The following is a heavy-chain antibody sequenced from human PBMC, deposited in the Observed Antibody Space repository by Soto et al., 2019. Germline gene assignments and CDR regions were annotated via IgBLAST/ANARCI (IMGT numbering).Heavy chain of an antibody. D-gene: IGHD3-3*01. CDR2: FYWDDDR. J-gene: IGHJ4*02. CDR1: GFSLSTSGVG. CDR3: ARIFDFWSGYYFSY. V-gene: IGHV2-5*02. Sequence: SGPTLVNPTQTLTLTCTFSGFSLSTSGVGVGWVRQPPGKALEWLTLFYWDDDRRYNPSLRNRLTFTKDTSKNQVVLTMTNMDPVDTATYYCARIFDFWSGYYFSYWGRGTLVTVSS.